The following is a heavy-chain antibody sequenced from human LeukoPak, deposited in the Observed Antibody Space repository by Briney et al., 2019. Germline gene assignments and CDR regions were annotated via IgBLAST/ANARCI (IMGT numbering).Heavy chain of an antibody. CDR1: GYSFTGYW. V-gene: IGHV5-51*01. CDR2: IYPGDSNT. Sequence: GESLKISCKGYGYSFTGYWIGWVRQMHGKGLEWMGIIYPGDSNTRYSPSFQGQVTISADKSISTAYLQWSSLKASDTAMYYCARGGWELLLDYWGQGTLVTVSS. J-gene: IGHJ4*02. D-gene: IGHD1-26*01. CDR3: ARGGWELLLDY.